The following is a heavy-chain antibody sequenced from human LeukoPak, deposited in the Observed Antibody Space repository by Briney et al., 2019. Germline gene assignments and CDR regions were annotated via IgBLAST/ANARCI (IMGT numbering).Heavy chain of an antibody. D-gene: IGHD5-18*01. V-gene: IGHV4-34*01. CDR3: ARIGGINEGIQLWPLDY. CDR1: GGSFSGYY. Sequence: SETLSLTCAVYGGSFSGYYWSWIRQPPGKGPEWIGEINHSGSTNYNPSLKSRVTISVDTSKNQFSLKLSSVTAADTAVYYCARIGGINEGIQLWPLDYWGQGTLVTVSS. J-gene: IGHJ4*02. CDR2: INHSGST.